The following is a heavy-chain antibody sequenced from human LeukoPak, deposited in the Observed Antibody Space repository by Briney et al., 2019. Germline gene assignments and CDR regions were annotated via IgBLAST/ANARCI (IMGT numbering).Heavy chain of an antibody. J-gene: IGHJ4*02. Sequence: PSETLSLTCTVSDDSISGYYRGWIRQPPGKGLEWIGYLHNSGTSTYNPSLKSRVTISADTSKNQFSLKLNSLTTADTAVYYCTRGAGWLIDYWGQGILVTVSS. D-gene: IGHD3-16*01. CDR1: DDSISGYY. CDR3: TRGAGWLIDY. V-gene: IGHV4-59*01. CDR2: LHNSGTS.